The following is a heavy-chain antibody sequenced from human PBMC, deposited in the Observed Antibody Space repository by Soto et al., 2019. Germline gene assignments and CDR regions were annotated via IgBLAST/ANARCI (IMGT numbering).Heavy chain of an antibody. D-gene: IGHD3-10*01. CDR2: IYYSGST. Sequence: QVQLQESGPGLVKPSETLSLTCSVSGDSISSYYWNWIRQPPGKGLEWIGYIYYSGSTDFNPSLKSRVTMSLDTSKNQFSLKVNSVTAAYTAVYYCASSLGSSDYWGRGILVTVSS. V-gene: IGHV4-59*01. CDR3: ASSLGSSDY. CDR1: GDSISSYY. J-gene: IGHJ4*02.